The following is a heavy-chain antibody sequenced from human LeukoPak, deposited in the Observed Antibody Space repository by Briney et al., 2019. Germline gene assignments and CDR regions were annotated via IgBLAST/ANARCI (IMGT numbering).Heavy chain of an antibody. Sequence: SETLSLTCTVSGCSISSYYWSWIRQPPGKGLEWIGYIYYSGSNNYNPSLKSRVTISVDTSKNQFSLKLSSVTAADTAVYYCARVVCSGGSCSIFFFDHWGQGTLVTVSS. CDR1: GCSISSYY. CDR3: ARVVCSGGSCSIFFFDH. D-gene: IGHD2-15*01. CDR2: IYYSGSN. J-gene: IGHJ4*02. V-gene: IGHV4-59*01.